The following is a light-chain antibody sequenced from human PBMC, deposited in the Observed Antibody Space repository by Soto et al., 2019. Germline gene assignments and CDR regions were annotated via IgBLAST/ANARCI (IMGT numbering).Light chain of an antibody. CDR3: QQSST. J-gene: IGKJ3*01. CDR1: QSVSSNY. V-gene: IGKV3-20*01. CDR2: GAS. Sequence: EIVLTQSPGTLSLSPGERATLSCRASQSVSSNYLAWYQQKPGQAPRPLIYGASSRATGIPDRFSGSGSGTDCTPTTRRLEPEDFAVYYCQQSSTFGPGTKVDIK.